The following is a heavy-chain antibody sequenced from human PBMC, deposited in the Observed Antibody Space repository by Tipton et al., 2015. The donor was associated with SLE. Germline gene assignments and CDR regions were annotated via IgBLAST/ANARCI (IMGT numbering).Heavy chain of an antibody. J-gene: IGHJ6*03. CDR2: INHSGST. Sequence: TLSLTCAVYGGSFSGYYWSWIRQPPGKGLEWIGEINHSGSTNYNPSLKSRVTISVDTSKNQFSLNLTSVTAADTAVYYCAREGAEKVRTSYYYYMDVWGKGTTVTISS. D-gene: IGHD3-10*01. CDR1: GGSFSGYY. V-gene: IGHV4-34*01. CDR3: AREGAEKVRTSYYYYMDV.